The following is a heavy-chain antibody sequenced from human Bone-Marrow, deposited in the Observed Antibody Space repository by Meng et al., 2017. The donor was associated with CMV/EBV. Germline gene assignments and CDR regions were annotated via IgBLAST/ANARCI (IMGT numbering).Heavy chain of an antibody. CDR3: ARGSWVYSDDDETTGLDY. V-gene: IGHV4-34*01. D-gene: IGHD5-12*01. Sequence: GSLRLSCAPYGGSFSGHYWSLIRQPPGKGLEWIGEINQSGSTNYNPSLKSRVTISVDASKNQFSLKLTFVTAADTAVYYCARGSWVYSDDDETTGLDYWGPGTLVTVSS. CDR2: INQSGST. CDR1: GGSFSGHY. J-gene: IGHJ4*02.